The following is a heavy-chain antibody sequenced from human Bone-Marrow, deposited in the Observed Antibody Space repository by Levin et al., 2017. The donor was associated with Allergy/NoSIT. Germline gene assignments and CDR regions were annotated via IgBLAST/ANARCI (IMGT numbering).Heavy chain of an antibody. CDR1: GFSVSNSS. D-gene: IGHD2-21*02. J-gene: IGHJ4*02. CDR3: ARAASVTVATRYFDF. Sequence: GESLKISCAASGFSVSNSSMNWVRQAPGKGLEWVSVLYVGGTPYYADSVKGRFTISRDNSKNTLSLQMNSLRAEDTAVYYCARAASVTVATRYFDFGGQGTLVTVSS. V-gene: IGHV3-53*01. CDR2: LYVGGTP.